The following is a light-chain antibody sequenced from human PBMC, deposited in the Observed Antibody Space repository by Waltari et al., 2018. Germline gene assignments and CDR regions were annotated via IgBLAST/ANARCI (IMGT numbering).Light chain of an antibody. CDR2: GAS. CDR3: QQSYGVPIS. Sequence: DIQMTQSPSSLSASVGARVTIPCRASQAIRNDLGWFQQKPGKAPKRLIHGASRLQSGVPSRFSGSGSGTEFTLTINSLQPEDFATYYCQQSYGVPISFGGGTKVEI. J-gene: IGKJ4*01. CDR1: QAIRND. V-gene: IGKV1-17*01.